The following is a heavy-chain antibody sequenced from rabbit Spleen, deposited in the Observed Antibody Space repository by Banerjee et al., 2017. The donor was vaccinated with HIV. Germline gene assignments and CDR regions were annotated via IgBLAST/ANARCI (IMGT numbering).Heavy chain of an antibody. V-gene: IGHV1S45*01. J-gene: IGHJ4*01. CDR3: ARDLAGVIGWNFNL. Sequence: LEESGGGLVKPGGTLTLTCTVSGFSFSSNWICWVRQAPGKGLEWIACIDTNDGDTDYANWPKGRFTISKTSSTTVTLQMTSLTGADTATYFCARDLAGVIGWNFNLWGPGTLVTVS. D-gene: IGHD4-1*01. CDR1: GFSFSSNW. CDR2: IDTNDGDT.